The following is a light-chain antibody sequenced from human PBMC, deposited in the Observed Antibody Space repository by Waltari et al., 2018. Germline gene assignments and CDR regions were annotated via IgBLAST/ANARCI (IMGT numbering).Light chain of an antibody. CDR1: SSDVGNYKR. V-gene: IGLV2-23*02. Sequence: QSALTQPASVSGSPGQSITISCTGTSSDVGNYKRVSWYQQHPGKAPKLMIYAVSKRPSGVSVRFSGSKSGDRASLTISGLQPEDEAEYFCSSYAGSSKGVFGGGTKVTVL. J-gene: IGLJ2*01. CDR2: AVS. CDR3: SSYAGSSKGV.